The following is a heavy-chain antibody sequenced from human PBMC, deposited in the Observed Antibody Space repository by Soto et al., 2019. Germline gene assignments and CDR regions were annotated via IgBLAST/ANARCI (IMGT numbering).Heavy chain of an antibody. CDR3: ARRSLLWFGAMDV. J-gene: IGHJ6*02. D-gene: IGHD3-10*01. Sequence: QLQLQESGPGLVKPSETLSLTCTVSGGSISSSSYYWGWIRQPPGKGLEWIGSIYYSGSTYYNPSLKSRVTISVDTSKNQFSLKLSSVTAADTAVYYCARRSLLWFGAMDVWGQGTTVTVSS. CDR2: IYYSGST. CDR1: GGSISSSSYY. V-gene: IGHV4-39*01.